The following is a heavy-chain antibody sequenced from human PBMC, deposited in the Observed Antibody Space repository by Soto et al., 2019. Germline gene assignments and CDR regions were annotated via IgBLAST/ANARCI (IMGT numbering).Heavy chain of an antibody. D-gene: IGHD5-18*01. CDR3: AGSTAIYYHYAMDV. V-gene: IGHV4-59*11. CDR1: GGSINNHY. CDR2: IFHSGST. Sequence: PSETLSLTCTVSGGSINNHYWSWTRQPPGKGLEWIGDIFHSGSTNYNPSLKSRVTISVDTSKNQLSLNLTSVTAADTAVYYCAGSTAIYYHYAMDVWGRGTTVNVSS. J-gene: IGHJ6*02.